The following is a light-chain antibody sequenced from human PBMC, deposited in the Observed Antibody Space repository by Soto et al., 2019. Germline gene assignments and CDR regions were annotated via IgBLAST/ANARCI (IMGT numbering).Light chain of an antibody. J-gene: IGKJ1*01. Sequence: DIVLTQSPLSLPVTPGEPASISCRSSQSLLHSNGNIYLDGYLQKPGQSPQLLILLGSIRASGVPESFSGSRSGTDFTLKITRVEADDVGVYYCMQAIQAPLTFGLGTKVEIK. CDR3: MQAIQAPLT. V-gene: IGKV2-28*01. CDR1: QSLLHSNGNIY. CDR2: LGS.